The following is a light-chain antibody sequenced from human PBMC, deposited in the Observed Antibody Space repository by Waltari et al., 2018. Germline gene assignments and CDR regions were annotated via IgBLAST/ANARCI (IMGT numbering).Light chain of an antibody. V-gene: IGLV2-14*01. CDR2: DVS. CDR1: SSDVRGYNY. CDR3: NSYTISSTLGV. Sequence: QSALTQPASVSGSPGQSTTIPCTGTSSDVRGYNYVSWYQQHPGKAPNLIIYDVSNRPSGVSNRFSGSTSGNTASLTISGLQAEDEADYYCNSYTISSTLGVFGTGTKVTVL. J-gene: IGLJ1*01.